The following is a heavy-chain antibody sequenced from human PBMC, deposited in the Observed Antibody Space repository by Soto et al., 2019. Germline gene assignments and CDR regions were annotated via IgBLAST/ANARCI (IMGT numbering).Heavy chain of an antibody. CDR3: GREAAVTRGWSTADH. Sequence: EVQLLDSGGDLVQPGGSLRLSCVTSGFSFSTFAMGWFRRAPGKGLEWVSAIRPSGGRIYYAAPVRGRFSISRDDSKNTVYLQMDSLGPEDTAVYFCGREAAVTRGWSTADHWGQGTLVIVSS. J-gene: IGHJ4*02. CDR1: GFSFSTFA. D-gene: IGHD4-4*01. CDR2: IRPSGGRI. V-gene: IGHV3-23*01.